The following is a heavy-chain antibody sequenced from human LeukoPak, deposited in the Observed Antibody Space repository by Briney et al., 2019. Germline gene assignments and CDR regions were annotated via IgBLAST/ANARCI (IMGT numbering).Heavy chain of an antibody. J-gene: IGHJ4*02. CDR2: TRNEANIYTT. CDR1: GFIFSDHY. CDR3: TSSFIPHDFWSGYYNAPSGVY. V-gene: IGHV3-72*01. Sequence: PGGSLRLSCAASGFIFSDHYMDWVRQAPGKGLEWVGRTRNEANIYTTKYAASVKGRFTISRDDSKNSLYLQMNSLKTEDTAVYYCTSSFIPHDFWSGYYNAPSGVYWGQGTLVTVSS. D-gene: IGHD3-3*01.